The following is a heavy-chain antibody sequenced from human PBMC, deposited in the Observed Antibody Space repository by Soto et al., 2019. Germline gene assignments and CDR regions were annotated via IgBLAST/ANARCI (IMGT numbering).Heavy chain of an antibody. V-gene: IGHV3-7*01. Sequence: PGRSLRLSCAASGFTFSSFCMSWVRQAPGKGLEWVANIKQDGSEKYYVDSVKGRFTISRDNAKNSLYLQMNSLRAEDMAVYYCARDPNIVLVPAALRSYYYYYGMDVWGQGTTVTVSS. CDR2: IKQDGSEK. D-gene: IGHD2-2*01. CDR3: ARDPNIVLVPAALRSYYYYYGMDV. CDR1: GFTFSSFC. J-gene: IGHJ6*02.